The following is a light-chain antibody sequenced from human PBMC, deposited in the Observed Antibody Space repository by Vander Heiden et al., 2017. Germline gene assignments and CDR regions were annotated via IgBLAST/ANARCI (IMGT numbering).Light chain of an antibody. V-gene: IGLV2-8*01. J-gene: IGLJ1*01. Sequence: HSPLTQPPSASASPGQSITISCTGPSSHIGSGNFVSSYQQDPGKAPRLILFEVDKRPSGVPHCFSGSKSGKTASLTVSGLQAEDEADYYCVSYGGNDNFYVFGTGTELTVL. CDR3: VSYGGNDNFYV. CDR2: EVD. CDR1: SSHIGSGNF.